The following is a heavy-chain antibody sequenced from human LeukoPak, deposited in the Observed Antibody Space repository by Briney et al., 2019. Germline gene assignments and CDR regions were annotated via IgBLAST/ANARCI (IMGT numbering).Heavy chain of an antibody. V-gene: IGHV1-18*01. Sequence: ASVKLSRKTSVYTFINFGITWVRQAPRRRLEGMGWISPYNTHTKYPQKVHHRVTMTTDNPTSTAYMELRSLRSDDSVVYYCARAYIITYGGVEYYYIDLGAKGTTVSVSS. D-gene: IGHD3-16*01. CDR1: VYTFINFG. J-gene: IGHJ6*03. CDR3: ARAYIITYGGVEYYYIDL. CDR2: ISPYNTHT.